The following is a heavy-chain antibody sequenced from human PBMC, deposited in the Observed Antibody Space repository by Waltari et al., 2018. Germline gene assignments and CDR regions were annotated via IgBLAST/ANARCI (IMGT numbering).Heavy chain of an antibody. D-gene: IGHD3-10*01. CDR1: GYTLTAYY. CDR2: LNPNSGGA. CDR3: ARDRAGAHLDY. V-gene: IGHV1-2*02. Sequence: QVQLVQSGAEVKKPGASVKISCKPSGYTLTAYYIYWLRQAPGQQFECMGWLNPNSGGAAYSPNFQRRITMTWDTSSSTASMDVTGLTTDDTAVYYCARDRAGAHLDYWGQGSLVTVSS. J-gene: IGHJ4*02.